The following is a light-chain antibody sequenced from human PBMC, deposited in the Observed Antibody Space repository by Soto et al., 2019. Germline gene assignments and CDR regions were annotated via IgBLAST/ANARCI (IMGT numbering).Light chain of an antibody. CDR1: SSNIGSNP. V-gene: IGLV1-44*01. J-gene: IGLJ1*01. CDR2: DND. CDR3: ATWDDSRNGYV. Sequence: GSSSNIGSNPVSWYQQRPGTAPKLLIYDNDERPSGVPVRFSGSKSATSASLAISGLQSEDEGDYYCATWDDSRNGYVFGPGTKVTVL.